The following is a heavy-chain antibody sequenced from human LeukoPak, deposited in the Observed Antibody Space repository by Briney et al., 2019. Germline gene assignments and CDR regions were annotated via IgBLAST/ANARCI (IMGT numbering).Heavy chain of an antibody. CDR3: AKHYGDYVAHFDY. V-gene: IGHV5-10-1*01. CDR2: IDPSDSYT. CDR1: GYSFTNYW. D-gene: IGHD4-17*01. J-gene: IGHJ4*02. Sequence: GGSLRLSCKGSGYSFTNYWISWVRQMPGKGLEWMGRIDPSDSYTNYSPSFQGHVTISADKSIRTAYLQWSSLKASDTAMYYCAKHYGDYVAHFDYWGQGTLVTVSS.